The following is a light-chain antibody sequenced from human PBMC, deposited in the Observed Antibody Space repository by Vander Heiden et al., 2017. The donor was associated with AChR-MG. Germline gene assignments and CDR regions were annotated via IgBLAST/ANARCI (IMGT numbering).Light chain of an antibody. J-gene: IGKJ4*01. Sequence: DIVMTQSPLSLPVPPGEPASISCRSSQSLLHINGYNYLDWYLQKPGQSPQLLIYLGSNRASGVPDRFSGSGSGTDFTLKISRVEAEDVGVYYCMQALQTPLTFGGGTKVEIK. V-gene: IGKV2-28*01. CDR2: LGS. CDR3: MQALQTPLT. CDR1: QSLLHINGYNY.